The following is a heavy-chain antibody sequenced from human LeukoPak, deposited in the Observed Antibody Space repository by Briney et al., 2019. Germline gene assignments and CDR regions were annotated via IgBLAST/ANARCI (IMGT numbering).Heavy chain of an antibody. Sequence: GGSLRLSCVGSGFSFGSFVMNWVRQAPGKGLEWVSTITGSGDNTHHADSVKGRFTISRDNSKNTLYLQMNSLRPEDTALYYCAKDGGEDCTSTSCAIDYWGQGILVTVSS. V-gene: IGHV3-23*01. J-gene: IGHJ4*02. CDR1: GFSFGSFV. D-gene: IGHD2-2*01. CDR3: AKDGGEDCTSTSCAIDY. CDR2: ITGSGDNT.